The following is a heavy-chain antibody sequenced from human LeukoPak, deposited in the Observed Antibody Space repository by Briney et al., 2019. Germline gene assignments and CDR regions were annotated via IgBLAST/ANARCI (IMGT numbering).Heavy chain of an antibody. CDR1: GYTFTGYG. J-gene: IGHJ5*02. D-gene: IGHD3-9*01. Sequence: ASVKVSCKASGYTFTGYGISWVRQAPGQGLEWMGWISAYNGNTNYAQKLQGRVTMTTDTSTSTAYMELRSLRSDDTAVYYCARASNYDILTGYEDPWGQGTLVTVSS. CDR3: ARASNYDILTGYEDP. CDR2: ISAYNGNT. V-gene: IGHV1-18*04.